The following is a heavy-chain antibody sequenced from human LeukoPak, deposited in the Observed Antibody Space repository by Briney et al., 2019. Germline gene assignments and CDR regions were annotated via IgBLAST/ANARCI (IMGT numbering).Heavy chain of an antibody. D-gene: IGHD2-2*01. J-gene: IGHJ4*02. CDR2: ISSSSGTI. CDR1: GFTFSSYS. V-gene: IGHV3-48*01. CDR3: ASTGDIVVVPAAIGPC. Sequence: GGSLRLSCAASGFTFSSYSMNWVRQAPGKGLEWVSYISSSSGTIYYADSVKGRFTISRDNAKNSLYLQMNSLRAEDTAVYYCASTGDIVVVPAAIGPCWGQGTLVTVSS.